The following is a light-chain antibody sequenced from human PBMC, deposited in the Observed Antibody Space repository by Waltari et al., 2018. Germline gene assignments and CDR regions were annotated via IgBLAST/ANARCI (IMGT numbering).Light chain of an antibody. CDR3: QSYDGANRL. J-gene: IGLJ3*02. V-gene: IGLV6-57*03. Sequence: NFMLTQPHSVSESPGKTVTISCTRTSGSIATYYVQWYQQRSGSAPTIVIYEDYQRPAGVPDRFSGSIDTSSNSASLTISGLKTEDEADYYCQSYDGANRLFGGGTKLTVL. CDR2: EDY. CDR1: SGSIATYY.